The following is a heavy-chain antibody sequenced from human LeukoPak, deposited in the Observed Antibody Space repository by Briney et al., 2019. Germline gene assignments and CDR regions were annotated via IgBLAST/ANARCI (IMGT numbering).Heavy chain of an antibody. D-gene: IGHD3-22*01. CDR1: GGTFSSYA. CDR2: ITPIFGTA. J-gene: IGHJ4*02. Sequence: GASVKVSCKASGGTFSSYAISWVRQAPGQGLEWMGGITPIFGTANYAQKFQGRVTITADKSTSTAYMELSSLRSEDTAVYYCASTHPDSSGYSPHYWGQGTLVTVSS. CDR3: ASTHPDSSGYSPHY. V-gene: IGHV1-69*06.